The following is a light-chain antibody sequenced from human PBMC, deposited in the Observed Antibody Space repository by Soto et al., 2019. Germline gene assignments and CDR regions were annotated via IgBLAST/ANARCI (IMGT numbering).Light chain of an antibody. Sequence: QSALTQPASVSGSPGQSITISCTGTSSDDGSYNLVSWYQQHPGKAPKLMIYEVSKRPSGVSNRFSGSKSGNTASLTISGLQAEDEADYYCCSYAGSSTSVVFGRGTKVTVL. CDR3: CSYAGSSTSVV. V-gene: IGLV2-23*02. J-gene: IGLJ2*01. CDR1: SSDDGSYNL. CDR2: EVS.